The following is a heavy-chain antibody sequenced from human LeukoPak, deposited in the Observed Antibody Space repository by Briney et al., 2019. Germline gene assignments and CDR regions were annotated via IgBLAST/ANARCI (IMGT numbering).Heavy chain of an antibody. CDR2: XNHSGST. CDR3: ARRGLWFGELLSRFDY. Sequence: SETLSLTCAVYGGSFSGYYWSWIRQPPGKGLEXXXXXNHSGSTNYDPSLKSRVTISVDTSKNQFSLKLSSVTAADTAVYYCARRGLWFGELLSRFDYWGQGTLVTVSS. J-gene: IGHJ4*02. V-gene: IGHV4-34*01. CDR1: GGSFSGYY. D-gene: IGHD3-10*01.